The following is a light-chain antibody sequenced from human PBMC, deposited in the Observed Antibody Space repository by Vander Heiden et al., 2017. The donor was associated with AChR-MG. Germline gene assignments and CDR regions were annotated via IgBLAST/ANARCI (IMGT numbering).Light chain of an antibody. CDR2: LCS. V-gene: IGKV2-28*01. CDR1: QSLLHTKGNNH. CDR3: RQGLQTPLT. Sequence: RVLTQSPRSLPVTPGQPASISCTSSQSLLHTKGNNHLAWYVQKPGQSPQLLPYLCSIRASGLPERFSGSGSGTYFTLQITRVVPEDVGVYSCRQGLQTPLTFGGGTKVELK. J-gene: IGKJ4*02.